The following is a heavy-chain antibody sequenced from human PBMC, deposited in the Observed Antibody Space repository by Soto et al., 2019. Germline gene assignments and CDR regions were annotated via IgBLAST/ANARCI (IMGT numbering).Heavy chain of an antibody. CDR3: ARGTDSSGWYGPFDP. CDR1: GFTLSSYA. Sequence: GGSLRLSCAASGFTLSSYAMHWVRQAPGKGLEWVAVISYDGSNKYYAYSVKGRFTISRDNSKNTLYLQMNSLRAEDTAVYYCARGTDSSGWYGPFDPWGQGTLVTVSS. CDR2: ISYDGSNK. V-gene: IGHV3-30-3*01. J-gene: IGHJ5*02. D-gene: IGHD6-19*01.